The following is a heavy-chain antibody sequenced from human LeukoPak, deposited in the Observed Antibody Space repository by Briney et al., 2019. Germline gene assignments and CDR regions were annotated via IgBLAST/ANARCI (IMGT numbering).Heavy chain of an antibody. D-gene: IGHD2/OR15-2a*01. CDR1: GFTFSSFA. CDR3: VKDLRSDFMGVLSRYLSY. V-gene: IGHV3-64D*09. Sequence: GGSLRLSCSASGFTFSSFAVHWVRQAPGKGLEYVAAISRNGGSTYYADSVKGRFTISRDNSKNTLYLQMSSLRAEDTAVYLCVKDLRSDFMGVLSRYLSYWGQGTLVTVSS. CDR2: ISRNGGST. J-gene: IGHJ4*02.